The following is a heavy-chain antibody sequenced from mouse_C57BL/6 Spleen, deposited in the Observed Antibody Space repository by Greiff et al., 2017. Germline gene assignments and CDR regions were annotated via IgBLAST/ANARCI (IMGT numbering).Heavy chain of an antibody. V-gene: IGHV1-39*01. Sequence: EVQLQEPGPELVKPGASVKISCKASGYSFTDYNMNWVKQSNGKSLEWIGVINPTYGTTSYNQKFKGKATLTVDQSSSTAYMQLNSLTSEDSAVYYCARGMSMVTNYAMDYWGQGTSVTVSS. CDR3: ARGMSMVTNYAMDY. D-gene: IGHD2-2*01. CDR2: INPTYGTT. CDR1: GYSFTDYN. J-gene: IGHJ4*01.